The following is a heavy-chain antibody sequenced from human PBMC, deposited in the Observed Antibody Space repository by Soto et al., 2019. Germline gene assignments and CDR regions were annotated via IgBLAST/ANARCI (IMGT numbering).Heavy chain of an antibody. D-gene: IGHD5-18*01. Sequence: SESLSLTCTVSGSSVSSSSYYWGWIRQPPGKGLESKGTIYYSGSTYYNPSLKSRVTISVDTSKNQYSLKLSSVTAAATAVYYCAWRVLRWDTAMENANWFEPWGQGTLVSVSS. J-gene: IGHJ5*02. CDR3: AWRVLRWDTAMENANWFEP. CDR1: GSSVSSSSYY. V-gene: IGHV4-39*01. CDR2: IYYSGST.